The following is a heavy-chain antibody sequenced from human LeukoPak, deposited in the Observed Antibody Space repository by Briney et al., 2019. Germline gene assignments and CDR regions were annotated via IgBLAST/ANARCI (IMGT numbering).Heavy chain of an antibody. V-gene: IGHV5-51*01. CDR1: GSTFAISW. J-gene: IGHJ6*03. CDR2: FYPDDSDT. Sequence: GGPREISGQGSGSTFAISWIGGLRQLPGKGLEWMGIFYPDDSDTSYSPSFEGQITISVDKSISTAYLQWSSLKASDTAVYYCARHGHCTNGVCYSNYYYHMDVWGKGTTVTVSS. CDR3: ARHGHCTNGVCYSNYYYHMDV. D-gene: IGHD2-8*01.